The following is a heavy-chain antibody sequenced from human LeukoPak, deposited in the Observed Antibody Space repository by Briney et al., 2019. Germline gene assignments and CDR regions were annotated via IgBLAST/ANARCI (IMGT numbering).Heavy chain of an antibody. CDR2: ISTDGSST. V-gene: IGHV3-74*01. CDR1: GFTFSSNW. J-gene: IGHJ4*02. D-gene: IGHD6-19*01. Sequence: PGGSLRLSCAASGFTFSSNWMHWVRQGPGKGLVWVSRISTDGSSTTYADSVKGRFTISRDNAKNTLCLQMNSLRAEDTAVYYCSRASSSVPNLLDYWGQGTLVTVSS. CDR3: SRASSSVPNLLDY.